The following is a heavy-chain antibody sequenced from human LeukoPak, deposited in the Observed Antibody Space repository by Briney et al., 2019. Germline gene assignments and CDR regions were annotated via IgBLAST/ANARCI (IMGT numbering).Heavy chain of an antibody. CDR1: GFTFSRYV. CDR2: ISNSGSII. D-gene: IGHD3-10*02. V-gene: IGHV3-48*03. CDR3: AELGITMIGGV. J-gene: IGHJ6*04. Sequence: GGSLRLSCEASGFTFSRYVMSWVRQAPGKALEWVSYISNSGSIIYYADSVKGRFTISRDNVKNSLYLQMNSLRAEDTAVYYCAELGITMIGGVWGKGTTVTISS.